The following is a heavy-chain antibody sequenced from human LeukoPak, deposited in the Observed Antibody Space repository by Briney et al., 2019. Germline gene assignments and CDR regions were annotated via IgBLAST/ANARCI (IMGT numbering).Heavy chain of an antibody. CDR1: GGSISSYY. Sequence: SETLSLTCTVSGGSISSYYWSWIRQPPGKGLEGIGYIYYSGSTNCNPSLKSRVTISVDTSKNQFSLRLSSVTAADTAVYYCASDYSNSYYYYYYMDVWGKGTTVTVSS. V-gene: IGHV4-59*08. J-gene: IGHJ6*03. D-gene: IGHD4-11*01. CDR3: ASDYSNSYYYYYYMDV. CDR2: IYYSGST.